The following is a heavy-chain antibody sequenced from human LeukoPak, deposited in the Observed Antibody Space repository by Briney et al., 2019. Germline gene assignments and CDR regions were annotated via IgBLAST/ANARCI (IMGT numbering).Heavy chain of an antibody. CDR1: GYSFNIYE. J-gene: IGHJ5*02. CDR3: SRGPRFDP. Sequence: ASVKVSCKTSGYSFNIYEINWVRQATGQGLEWMGWVNPNSGDTDYAQKFQGRPTMTRNTSISTAYMELSGLRLEDTAVYYCSRGPRFDPWGQGTQVTVSS. V-gene: IGHV1-8*01. CDR2: VNPNSGDT.